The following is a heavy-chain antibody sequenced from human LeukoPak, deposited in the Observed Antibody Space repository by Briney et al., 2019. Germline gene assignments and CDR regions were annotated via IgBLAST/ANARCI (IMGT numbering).Heavy chain of an antibody. D-gene: IGHD3-10*01. J-gene: IGHJ4*01. CDR2: ISANGGST. Sequence: GGSLRLSCAASGFTFSTYAMSWVRQDPGKGLEWVSGISANGGSTYYADSVKCRFTISRDNSKNMLYLQLNSLRAEDTAVYYCAKDLDYYSAGSRVFDYWGHGTLVTVSS. CDR3: AKDLDYYSAGSRVFDY. V-gene: IGHV3-23*01. CDR1: GFTFSTYA.